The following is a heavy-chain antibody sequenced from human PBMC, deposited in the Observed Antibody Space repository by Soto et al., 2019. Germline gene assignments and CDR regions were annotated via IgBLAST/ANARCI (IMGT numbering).Heavy chain of an antibody. CDR2: INPSDGTT. D-gene: IGHD6-6*01. CDR3: ARGGEYSSSSIEAFDF. CDR1: GYTFTNYY. Sequence: QVQLVQSGAEVKKPGASVKVSCKASGYTFTNYYMHWVRQAPGQGLEWMGIINPSDGTTNYAQMFQGRVTMTRDTSRSTVYWELSSLRSEDTAVFYCARGGEYSSSSIEAFDFWGQGTRVTVSS. J-gene: IGHJ3*01. V-gene: IGHV1-46*01.